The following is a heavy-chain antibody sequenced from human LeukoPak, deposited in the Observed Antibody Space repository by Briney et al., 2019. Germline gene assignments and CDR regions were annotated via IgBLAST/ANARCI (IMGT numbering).Heavy chain of an antibody. V-gene: IGHV3-7*01. J-gene: IGHJ6*03. CDR2: IKQDGSEK. Sequence: GGSLRLSCAASGFTFSSYWMSWVRQAPGKGLEWVANIKQDGSEKYYVDSVKGRFTISRDNAKNSLYLQMNSLRAEDTAVYYCARDLLYDSSGWAYYYYYMDVWGKGTTVTVSS. CDR1: GFTFSSYW. D-gene: IGHD3-22*01. CDR3: ARDLLYDSSGWAYYYYYMDV.